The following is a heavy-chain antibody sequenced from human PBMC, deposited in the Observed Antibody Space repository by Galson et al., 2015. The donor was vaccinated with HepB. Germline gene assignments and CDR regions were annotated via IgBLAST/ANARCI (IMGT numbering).Heavy chain of an antibody. V-gene: IGHV1-69*13. CDR2: IIPIFGTA. CDR1: GGTFSSYA. CDR3: ARRYWTRGSWFDP. Sequence: SVKVSCKASGGTFSSYAISWVRQAPGQGLEWMGGIIPIFGTANYAQKFQGRVTITADESTSTAYMELSSLRSEDTAVYYCARRYWTRGSWFDPWGQGTLVTVSS. J-gene: IGHJ5*02. D-gene: IGHD3/OR15-3a*01.